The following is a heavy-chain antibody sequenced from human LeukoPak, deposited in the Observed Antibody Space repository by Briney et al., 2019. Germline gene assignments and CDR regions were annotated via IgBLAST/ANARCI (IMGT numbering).Heavy chain of an antibody. CDR3: ASVVGAVAGGDY. D-gene: IGHD6-19*01. J-gene: IGHJ4*02. V-gene: IGHV3-30-3*01. CDR2: ISYDGSNK. CDR1: GFTFSSYA. Sequence: PGGSLRLSCVASGFTFSSYAMHWVRQAPGKGLEWVAVISYDGSNKYYADSVKGRFTISRDNSKNTLYLQMNSLRAEDTAVYYCASVVGAVAGGDYWGQGTLVTVSS.